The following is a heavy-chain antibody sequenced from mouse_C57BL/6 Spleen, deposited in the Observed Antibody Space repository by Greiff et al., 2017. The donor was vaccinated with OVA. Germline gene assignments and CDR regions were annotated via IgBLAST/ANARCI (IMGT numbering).Heavy chain of an antibody. V-gene: IGHV5-17*01. D-gene: IGHD1-1*01. Sequence: EVNLVESGGGLVKPGGSLKLSCAASGFTFSDYGMHWVRQAPEKGLEWVAYISSGSSTIYYADTVKGRFTISRDNAKNTLFLQMTSLRSEDTAMYYCAREIIITTVVGYFDYWGQGTTLTVSS. CDR2: ISSGSSTI. CDR3: AREIIITTVVGYFDY. CDR1: GFTFSDYG. J-gene: IGHJ2*01.